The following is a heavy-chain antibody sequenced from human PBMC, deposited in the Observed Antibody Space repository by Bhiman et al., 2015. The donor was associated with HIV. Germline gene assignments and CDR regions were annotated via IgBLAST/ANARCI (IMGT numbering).Heavy chain of an antibody. Sequence: EVQLVESGGGLVQPGRSLRLSCAASGFTFDDYAMHWVRQVPGKGLEWVSGISWNSGNIDYADSVKGRFTISRDNAKNSLYLQMNSLRAEDTAVYYCARDGNYGGLFDYWGQGTLVTVSS. CDR2: ISWNSGNI. CDR1: GFTFDDYA. CDR3: ARDGNYGGLFDY. D-gene: IGHD2-21*01. V-gene: IGHV3-9*01. J-gene: IGHJ4*02.